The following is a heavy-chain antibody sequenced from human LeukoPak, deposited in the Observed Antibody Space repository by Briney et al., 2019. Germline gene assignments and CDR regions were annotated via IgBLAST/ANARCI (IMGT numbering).Heavy chain of an antibody. CDR3: ARDIYDSSGYYYGVRY. Sequence: SVKVSCKASGGTFSSYAISWVRQAPGQGLEWMGGIIPIFGTANYAQKFQGRVTITADKSTSTAYMELSSLRSEDTAVYYCARDIYDSSGYYYGVRYWGQGTLVTVSS. D-gene: IGHD3-22*01. J-gene: IGHJ4*02. CDR2: IIPIFGTA. CDR1: GGTFSSYA. V-gene: IGHV1-69*06.